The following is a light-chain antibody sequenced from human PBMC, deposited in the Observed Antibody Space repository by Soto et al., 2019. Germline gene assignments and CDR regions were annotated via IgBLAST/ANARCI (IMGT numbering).Light chain of an antibody. Sequence: QSVLTQPRSVSGSPGQSVTISCTGTSGDVGGYAFVSWYQKHPARGPILIIYDVTERPSGVPDRFSGSKSANTASLTISGLQAEDEADYYCCSYAVTNNSVVFGGGTKLTVL. CDR2: DVT. CDR1: SGDVGGYAF. V-gene: IGLV2-11*01. CDR3: CSYAVTNNSVV. J-gene: IGLJ3*02.